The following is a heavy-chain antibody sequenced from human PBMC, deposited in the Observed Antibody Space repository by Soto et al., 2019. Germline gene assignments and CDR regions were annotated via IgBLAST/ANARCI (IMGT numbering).Heavy chain of an antibody. V-gene: IGHV1-18*01. CDR1: GYTFTSYG. CDR3: AGGIPYYDILTGYYVEYFQH. J-gene: IGHJ1*01. Sequence: QVQLVQSGAEVKKPGASVKVSCKASGYTFTSYGISWVRQAPGQGLEWMGWISAYNGNTNYAQKLHGRVTMTTDTSTSTAYMELRSLRSDDTAVYYCAGGIPYYDILTGYYVEYFQHWGQGTLVTVSS. D-gene: IGHD3-9*01. CDR2: ISAYNGNT.